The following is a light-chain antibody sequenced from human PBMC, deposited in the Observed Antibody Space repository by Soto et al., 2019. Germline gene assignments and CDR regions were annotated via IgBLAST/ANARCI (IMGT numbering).Light chain of an antibody. CDR1: QGISDY. Sequence: EIHMTQSKSCLSASVGDGVTITCRASQGISDYLNWYQQKPGKAPKFLIYASSTLQSGVPSRFSGSGSGTDFPLTISSLQPEDFATYYCQQSYSTPSITFGQWALL. CDR2: ASS. J-gene: IGKJ5*01. V-gene: IGKV1-39*01. CDR3: QQSYSTPSIT.